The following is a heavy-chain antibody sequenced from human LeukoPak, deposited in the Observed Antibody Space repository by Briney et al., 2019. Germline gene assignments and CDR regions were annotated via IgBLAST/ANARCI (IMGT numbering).Heavy chain of an antibody. J-gene: IGHJ1*01. CDR3: ARGHYELWY. D-gene: IGHD3-16*01. CDR2: IKTDGSST. CDR1: GFTFSKYW. V-gene: IGHV3-74*01. Sequence: PGGSLRLSCAASGFTFSKYWMHWVRQAPGKGLVWVSRIKTDGSSTNYADSVKGRFTISRDNAKNTLYLQMNSLRAEDTAVYYCARGHYELWYWGQGTLVTVSS.